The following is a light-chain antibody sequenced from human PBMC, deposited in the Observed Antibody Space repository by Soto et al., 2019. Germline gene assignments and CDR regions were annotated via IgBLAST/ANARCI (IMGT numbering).Light chain of an antibody. Sequence: QSALTQPASVSASPGQSITISCTGTSSDVGGYKFVSWYQHHPGKAPKLMIYEVNNRPSGVSNRFSGSKSGNTASLIISGLQPEDEADYYCLSYTSANTRVFGGGTKLTVL. V-gene: IGLV2-14*01. CDR1: SSDVGGYKF. J-gene: IGLJ3*02. CDR2: EVN. CDR3: LSYTSANTRV.